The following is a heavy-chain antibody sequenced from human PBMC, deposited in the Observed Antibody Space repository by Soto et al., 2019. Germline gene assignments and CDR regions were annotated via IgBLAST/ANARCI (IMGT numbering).Heavy chain of an antibody. CDR2: IYYSGST. V-gene: IGHV4-39*01. CDR3: ASPKYSSGWFYYFDY. J-gene: IGHJ4*02. Sequence: SETLSLTCTVSGGSISSSSYYWGWIRQPPGKGLEWIGSIYYSGSTYYNPSLKSRVTISVDTSKNQFSLKLSSVTAADTAVYYCASPKYSSGWFYYFDYWGQGTLVTVSS. D-gene: IGHD6-19*01. CDR1: GGSISSSSYY.